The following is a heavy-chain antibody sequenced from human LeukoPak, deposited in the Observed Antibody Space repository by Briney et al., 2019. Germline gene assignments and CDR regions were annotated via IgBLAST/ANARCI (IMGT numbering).Heavy chain of an antibody. D-gene: IGHD3-10*01. CDR1: GFTLSSYW. J-gene: IGHJ4*02. Sequence: GGSLRLSCAASGFTLSSYWMSWVRQAPGKGLEWVANIKQDGSEKYYVDSVKGRFTISRDNAKSSLYLQMNSLRAEDTAVYYCARDLVLLWFGELLDLFDYWGQGTLVTVSS. V-gene: IGHV3-7*01. CDR2: IKQDGSEK. CDR3: ARDLVLLWFGELLDLFDY.